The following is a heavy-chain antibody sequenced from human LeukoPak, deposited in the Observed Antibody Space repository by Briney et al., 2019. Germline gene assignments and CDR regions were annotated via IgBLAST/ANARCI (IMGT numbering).Heavy chain of an antibody. D-gene: IGHD3-10*01. V-gene: IGHV4-34*01. CDR1: GGSFSGYY. J-gene: IGHJ4*02. CDR3: ARVRRITMVRGVDLFFDY. CDR2: INHSGST. Sequence: SETLSLTCAVYGGSFSGYYWSWIRQPPGKGLEWIGEINHSGSTNYNPSLKSRVTISVGMSKNQFSLKLSSVTAADTAVYYCARVRRITMVRGVDLFFDYWGQGTLVTVSS.